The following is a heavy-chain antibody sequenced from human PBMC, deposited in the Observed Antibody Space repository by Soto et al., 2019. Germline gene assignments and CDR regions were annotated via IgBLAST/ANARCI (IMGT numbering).Heavy chain of an antibody. D-gene: IGHD3-16*02. CDR2: INHSGST. V-gene: IGHV4-34*01. J-gene: IGHJ4*02. CDR3: ARGYYDYVWGSYRLLGYFDY. CDR1: GGSFSGYY. Sequence: QVQLQQWGAGLLKPSETLSLTCAVYGGSFSGYYWSWIRQPPGKGLEWIGEINHSGSTNYNPSLKGRVTISVDTSKNQFSLKLSSVTAADTAVYYCARGYYDYVWGSYRLLGYFDYWGQGTLVTVSS.